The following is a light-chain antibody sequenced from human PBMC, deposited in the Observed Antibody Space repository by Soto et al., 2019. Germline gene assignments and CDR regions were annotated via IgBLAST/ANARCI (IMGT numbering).Light chain of an antibody. CDR2: DVS. CDR1: SSDVGAYNF. Sequence: QSALTQPASVSGSPGQSITISCTGSSSDVGAYNFVSWYQQHPGKAPKLMIYDVSNRPSGVSNRFSGSKSGNTASLTISGLQAEDDADYYCSSFVGSSALRVALGGGTKLTVL. J-gene: IGLJ2*01. V-gene: IGLV2-14*03. CDR3: SSFVGSSALRVA.